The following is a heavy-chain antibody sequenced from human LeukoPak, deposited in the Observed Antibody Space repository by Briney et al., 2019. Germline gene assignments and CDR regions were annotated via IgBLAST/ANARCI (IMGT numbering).Heavy chain of an antibody. CDR3: ARHSHDSSGYTGPVDY. CDR2: IYYSGGT. CDR1: SGSISSGGYY. Sequence: SQTLSLTCTVSSGSISSGGYYWSWIRQHPGKGLEWIGYIYYSGGTYYNPSLKSRVTISVDTSKNQFSLKVTSVTAADTAVYYCARHSHDSSGYTGPVDYWGQGTLVTVSS. J-gene: IGHJ4*02. V-gene: IGHV4-31*03. D-gene: IGHD3-22*01.